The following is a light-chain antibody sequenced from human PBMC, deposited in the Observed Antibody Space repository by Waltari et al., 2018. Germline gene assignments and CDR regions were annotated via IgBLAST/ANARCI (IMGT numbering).Light chain of an antibody. CDR2: DAS. CDR1: QSVGRS. J-gene: IGKJ1*01. V-gene: IGKV3-20*01. CDR3: QMYVRLPAT. Sequence: DIVLTQSPGTLSFSPGERATLSCRASQSVGRSLTWYQQRQGQAPRLLIYDASTRATGIPDRFSGGGSGTDFSLTISRLEPEDFAVYYCQMYVRLPATFGQGTKVEI.